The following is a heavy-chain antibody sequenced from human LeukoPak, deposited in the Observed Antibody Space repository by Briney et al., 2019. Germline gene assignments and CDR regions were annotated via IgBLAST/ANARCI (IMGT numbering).Heavy chain of an antibody. Sequence: SETLSLTCTVSGGSISSYYWSWIRQPPGKGLEWIGYIYYSGSTNYNPSLKSRVTISVDTSKNQFSLKLSSVTAADTAVYYCARGGSPRYCSSTSCSRNWFDPWGQGTLVTVSS. J-gene: IGHJ5*02. CDR2: IYYSGST. CDR3: ARGGSPRYCSSTSCSRNWFDP. D-gene: IGHD2-2*01. CDR1: GGSISSYY. V-gene: IGHV4-59*01.